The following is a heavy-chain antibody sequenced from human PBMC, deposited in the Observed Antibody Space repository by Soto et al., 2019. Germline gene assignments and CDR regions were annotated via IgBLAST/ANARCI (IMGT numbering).Heavy chain of an antibody. J-gene: IGHJ3*02. Sequence: GESLKISCQGSGYSFTSYWIGWVRQMPWKGLEWMGIIYPGDSDTRYSPSFQGQVTISADKSISTAYLQWSSLKASDTAMYYCASPYYYGSGSYYKDAFDIWGQGTMVTVSS. CDR2: IYPGDSDT. CDR1: GYSFTSYW. D-gene: IGHD3-10*01. CDR3: ASPYYYGSGSYYKDAFDI. V-gene: IGHV5-51*01.